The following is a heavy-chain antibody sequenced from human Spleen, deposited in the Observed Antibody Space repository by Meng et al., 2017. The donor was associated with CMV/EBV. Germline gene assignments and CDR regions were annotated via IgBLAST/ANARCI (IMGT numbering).Heavy chain of an antibody. CDR1: GFPLRDYY. J-gene: IGHJ4*02. V-gene: IGHV1-46*01. Sequence: GASVQVACKASGFPLRDYYIHWVRQAPGQGFEWMGVINPSGGSANYAQKFQGRLTLTRDTSTSTLYMALRSLRSEDTAVYYCAREDYWGQGTLVTVSS. CDR2: INPSGGSA. CDR3: AREDY.